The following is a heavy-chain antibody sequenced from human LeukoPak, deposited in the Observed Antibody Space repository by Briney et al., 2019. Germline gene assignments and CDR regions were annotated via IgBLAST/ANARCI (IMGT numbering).Heavy chain of an antibody. Sequence: PSETLSLTCAVYGGSFSGYYWSWIRQPPGKGLEWIGEINHSENTNYNPFLKSRVTISVDTSKNQFSLKLSSVTAADTSVYYCARGFAYCGGDCYSPWGLDVWGKGTTVTVSS. J-gene: IGHJ6*04. CDR2: INHSENT. CDR1: GGSFSGYY. CDR3: ARGFAYCGGDCYSPWGLDV. V-gene: IGHV4-34*01. D-gene: IGHD2-21*02.